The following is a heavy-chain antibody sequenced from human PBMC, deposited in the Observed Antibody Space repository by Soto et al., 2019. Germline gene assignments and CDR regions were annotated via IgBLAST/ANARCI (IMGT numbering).Heavy chain of an antibody. CDR2: IYYSGRT. CDR3: ARSGFTYGSDTDYYYYGMDV. J-gene: IGHJ6*02. Sequence: PSETLSLTCTVSGGSISSGGYHWSWIRQHPGKGLEWIGYIYYSGRTYYNPSLKSRVTISVDTSKNQFSLKLRYVTAADTAVYYCARSGFTYGSDTDYYYYGMDVWGQGTMVTVSS. CDR1: GGSISSGGYH. V-gene: IGHV4-31*02. D-gene: IGHD3-10*01.